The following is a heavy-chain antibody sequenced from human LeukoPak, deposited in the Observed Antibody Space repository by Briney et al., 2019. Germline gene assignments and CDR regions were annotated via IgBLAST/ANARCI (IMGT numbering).Heavy chain of an antibody. CDR1: GYSISSGYY. D-gene: IGHD4-11*01. CDR2: IYHSGST. V-gene: IGHV4-38-2*02. Sequence: SETLSLTCTVSGYSISSGYYWGWIRQPPGKGLEWIGSIYHSGSTYYNPSLKSRVTISVDTSKNQFSLKLSSVTAADTAVYYCARESNDYYYYMDVWGKGTTVTVSS. J-gene: IGHJ6*03. CDR3: ARESNDYYYYMDV.